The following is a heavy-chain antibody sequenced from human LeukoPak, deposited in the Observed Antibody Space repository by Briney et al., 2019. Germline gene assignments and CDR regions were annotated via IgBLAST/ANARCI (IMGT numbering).Heavy chain of an antibody. CDR2: IKQDGSEK. CDR3: ARVEYDFWSGLDPRGAPDY. J-gene: IGHJ4*02. Sequence: GGSLSLSCAASGFTFSSYWMSWVRRAPGKGLEGVATIKQDGSEKYYVDSVKGRFTISRDNAKNSLYLQMNSLRAEDTAVYYCARVEYDFWSGLDPRGAPDYWGQGTLVTVSS. V-gene: IGHV3-7*01. D-gene: IGHD3-3*01. CDR1: GFTFSSYW.